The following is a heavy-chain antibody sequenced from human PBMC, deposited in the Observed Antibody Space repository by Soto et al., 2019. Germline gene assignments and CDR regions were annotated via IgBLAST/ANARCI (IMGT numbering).Heavy chain of an antibody. Sequence: QVQLQESGPGLVKPSVTLSLTCTVSGGSISSYYWSWIRQPPGKGLEWIGYIYYSGSTNYNPSLKSRVTISVDTSKNQFSLKLSSVTAADTAVYYCAKVNDFWTGYYSTNWFDPWGQGTLVTVSS. CDR1: GGSISSYY. V-gene: IGHV4-59*01. J-gene: IGHJ5*02. D-gene: IGHD3-3*01. CDR2: IYYSGST. CDR3: AKVNDFWTGYYSTNWFDP.